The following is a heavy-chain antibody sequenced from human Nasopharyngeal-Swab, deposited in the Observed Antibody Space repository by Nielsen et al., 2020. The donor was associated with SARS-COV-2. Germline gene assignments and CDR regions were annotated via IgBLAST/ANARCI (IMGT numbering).Heavy chain of an antibody. J-gene: IGHJ3*02. CDR3: ARDPFYDFWSGYHDAFDI. CDR1: VYTFTSYA. V-gene: IGHV7-4-1*02. D-gene: IGHD3-3*01. CDR2: INTNTGNP. Sequence: ASVTVSCKASVYTFTSYAMNWVRQAPGQGLDWMGWINTNTGNPTYAQGFTGRFVFSLDTSVSTAYLQISSLKAEDTAVYYCARDPFYDFWSGYHDAFDIWGKGTMVTVSS.